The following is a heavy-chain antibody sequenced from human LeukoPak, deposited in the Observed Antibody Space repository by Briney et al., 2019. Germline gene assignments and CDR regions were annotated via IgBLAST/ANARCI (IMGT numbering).Heavy chain of an antibody. J-gene: IGHJ4*02. CDR3: ARGRGSGWLKLVDY. Sequence: GGSLRLSCTASGSTFSSHWMTWVRQPPGKGLEWVANIKEDGSVKYYVDSVKGRFTISRDNTKNALYLQMNSLRADDTAVYFCARGRGSGWLKLVDYWGQGTLVTVSS. V-gene: IGHV3-7*03. D-gene: IGHD6-19*01. CDR1: GSTFSSHW. CDR2: IKEDGSVK.